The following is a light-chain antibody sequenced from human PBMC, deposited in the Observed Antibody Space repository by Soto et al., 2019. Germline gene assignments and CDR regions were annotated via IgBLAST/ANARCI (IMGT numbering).Light chain of an antibody. V-gene: IGLV1-47*01. Sequence: QSVLTQPPSASGTPGQRVTISCSGGNSNIGTNYVYWYQHLPGATPKLLIYRNNHRPSGVPDRFSASKSGTSASLAINGLRSEDDANYYCAGWDDSLHGLVFGTGTKVTVL. CDR3: AGWDDSLHGLV. CDR1: NSNIGTNY. CDR2: RNN. J-gene: IGLJ1*01.